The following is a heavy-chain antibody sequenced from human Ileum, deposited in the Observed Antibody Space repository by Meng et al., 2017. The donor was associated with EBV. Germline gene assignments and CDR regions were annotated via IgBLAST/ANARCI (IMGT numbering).Heavy chain of an antibody. D-gene: IGHD2-21*02. CDR3: ARRDTAWFDP. J-gene: IGHJ5*02. Sequence: QLQSQESGPGLVKPSETLSLTCSVSGGSITSYSYYWGWIRQPPGKGLEWIATIYHTGSTYYNPSLKSRVTISVDTSKNEFSLKVTSVTAADTALYYCARRDTAWFDPWGRGTLVTVSS. V-gene: IGHV4-39*01. CDR2: IYHTGST. CDR1: GGSITSYSYY.